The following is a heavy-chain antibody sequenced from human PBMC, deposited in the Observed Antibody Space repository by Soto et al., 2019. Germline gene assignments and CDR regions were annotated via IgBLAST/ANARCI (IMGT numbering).Heavy chain of an antibody. CDR1: GYTFTSYA. Sequence: ASVKVSCKASGYTFTSYAMHWVRQAPGQRLEWMGWINAGNGSTKYSQKFQGRVTMTRDTSTSTAYMELSSLRSDDTAVYYCALEGYGSGSYYKNAFDIWGQGTMVTVSS. D-gene: IGHD3-10*01. CDR3: ALEGYGSGSYYKNAFDI. V-gene: IGHV1-3*01. CDR2: INAGNGST. J-gene: IGHJ3*02.